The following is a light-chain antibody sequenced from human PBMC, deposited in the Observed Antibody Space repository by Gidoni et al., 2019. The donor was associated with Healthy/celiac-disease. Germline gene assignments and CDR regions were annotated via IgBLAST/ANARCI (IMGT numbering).Light chain of an antibody. Sequence: IVMTQSSATLSVSPGERATLSCRASQSVSSNLAWYQQKPGQAPRLLIYGASTRATGSPARFSGSGSGTEFTLTISSLQSEDFAVYYCQQYNNWPPYTFGQGTKLEIK. CDR2: GAS. CDR3: QQYNNWPPYT. V-gene: IGKV3D-15*01. J-gene: IGKJ2*01. CDR1: QSVSSN.